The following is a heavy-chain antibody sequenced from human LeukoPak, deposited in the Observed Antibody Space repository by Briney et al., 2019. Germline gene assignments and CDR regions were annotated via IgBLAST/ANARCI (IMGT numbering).Heavy chain of an antibody. CDR3: ARDLHYYVAMDV. D-gene: IGHD3-10*02. Sequence: GGSLTLSCEASGFTFSAYAMTWVRQAPGQGLEWVSSIGSDNKPLYSESVKGRFAISRDNSKSMLFLQLNSLRAEDTALYYCARDLHYYVAMDVRGQGTTVTVSS. V-gene: IGHV3-23*01. CDR1: GFTFSAYA. J-gene: IGHJ6*02. CDR2: IGSDNKP.